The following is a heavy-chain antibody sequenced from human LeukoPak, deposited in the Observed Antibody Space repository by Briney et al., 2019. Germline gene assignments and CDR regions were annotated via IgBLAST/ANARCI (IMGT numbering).Heavy chain of an antibody. CDR3: ARDRVVGAAIVVVPAANWFDP. V-gene: IGHV1-18*01. Sequence: ASVKVSCKXSGYTFTSYGISWVRQAPGQGLEWMGWISAYNGNTNYSQKLQGRVTMTTDTSTSTAYMELRSLRSDDTAVYYCARDRVVGAAIVVVPAANWFDPWGQGTLVTVSS. J-gene: IGHJ5*02. D-gene: IGHD2-2*01. CDR2: ISAYNGNT. CDR1: GYTFTSYG.